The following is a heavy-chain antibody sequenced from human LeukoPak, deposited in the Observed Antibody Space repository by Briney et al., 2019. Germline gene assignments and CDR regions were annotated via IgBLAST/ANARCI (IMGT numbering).Heavy chain of an antibody. CDR1: GDSISSGDYY. CDR3: ARDFWSGSNASDI. D-gene: IGHD3-3*01. CDR2: IYHSESI. J-gene: IGHJ3*02. Sequence: PSETLSLTCTVSGDSISSGDYYWSWIRQPPRKGLEWIGYIYHSESIYYNASLKSRMTISVDTSKNQFSLRLTSVTAADTAVYYCARDFWSGSNASDIWGQGTMVTVSS. V-gene: IGHV4-30-4*01.